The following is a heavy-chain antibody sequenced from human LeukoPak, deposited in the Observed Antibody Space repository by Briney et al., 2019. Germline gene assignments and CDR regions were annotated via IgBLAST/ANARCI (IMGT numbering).Heavy chain of an antibody. V-gene: IGHV1-8*03. CDR1: AYTFTSYD. D-gene: IGHD2-2*01. CDR2: MNPNSGNT. CDR3: ARVPAATHYTYYFDY. Sequence: ASVKVSCKASAYTFTSYDINWVRQATGQGLEWMGWMNPNSGNTGYAQKFQGRVTITRNTSISTAYMELSSLRSEDTAVYYCARVPAATHYTYYFDYWGQGTLVTVSS. J-gene: IGHJ4*02.